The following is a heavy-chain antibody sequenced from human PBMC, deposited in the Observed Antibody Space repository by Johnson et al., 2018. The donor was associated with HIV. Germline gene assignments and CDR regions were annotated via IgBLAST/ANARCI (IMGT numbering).Heavy chain of an antibody. CDR1: GFTVSSNY. Sequence: VQLVESGGGVVRPGGSLRLSCAASGFTVSSNYMSWVRQAPGKGLEWVSVIYSGGSTFSADSVRGRFTISRDNSKNTIYLQMNNLRAEDTALYYCARATTYYYDSRQDAFDIWGQGTMVTVSS. CDR3: ARATTYYYDSRQDAFDI. V-gene: IGHV3-53*01. CDR2: IYSGGST. J-gene: IGHJ3*02. D-gene: IGHD3-22*01.